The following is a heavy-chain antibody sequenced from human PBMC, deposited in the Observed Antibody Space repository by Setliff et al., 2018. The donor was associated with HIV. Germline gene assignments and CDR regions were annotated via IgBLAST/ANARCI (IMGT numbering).Heavy chain of an antibody. CDR2: INTDGSDT. V-gene: IGHV3-74*01. D-gene: IGHD2-8*01. J-gene: IGHJ4*02. CDR1: GFTFSSDA. Sequence: GVLRLSCEASGFTFSSDAMSWVHQVPGKGLEWVSRINTDGSDTSYADSVKGRVTISRDNAKNILYLQMESLRAEDTAVYYCAKVGMVFFPPRYCDYWGQGTLVTVSS. CDR3: AKVGMVFFPPRYCDY.